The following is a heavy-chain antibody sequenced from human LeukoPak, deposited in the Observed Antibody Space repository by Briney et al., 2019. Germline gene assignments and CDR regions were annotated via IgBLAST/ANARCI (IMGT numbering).Heavy chain of an antibody. Sequence: GGSLRLSCAASGFTFSSYAMSWVRQAPGKGLEWVSTISGSGISTYYADSVKGRFTISRDNSKNTLYLQMNSLRAEDTAVYYSARRGDYFDYWGQGTLVTVSS. CDR2: ISGSGIST. CDR3: ARRGDYFDY. J-gene: IGHJ4*02. V-gene: IGHV3-23*01. CDR1: GFTFSSYA. D-gene: IGHD3-16*01.